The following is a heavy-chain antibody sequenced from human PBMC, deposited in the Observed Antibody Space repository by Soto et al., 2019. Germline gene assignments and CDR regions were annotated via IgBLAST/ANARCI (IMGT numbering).Heavy chain of an antibody. V-gene: IGHV3-30-3*01. J-gene: IGHJ5*02. CDR3: VRGGYSSSWERLDP. CDR2: ISHDGVTK. Sequence: PGGSLRLSCTASGSTFPNYPMHWVRQAPDKGLEWVAVISHDGVTKNSADSVKGRFTISRDNSRSTLYLQMNSLRIEDTAMYYCVRGGYSSSWERLDPWGQGTLVTVSS. CDR1: GSTFPNYP. D-gene: IGHD4-4*01.